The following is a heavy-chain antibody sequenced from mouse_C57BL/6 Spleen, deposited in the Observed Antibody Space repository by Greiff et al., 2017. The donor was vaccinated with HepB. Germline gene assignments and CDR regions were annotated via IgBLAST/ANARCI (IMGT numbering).Heavy chain of an antibody. CDR1: GFTFSSYG. Sequence: EVQRVESGGDLVKPGGSLKLSCAASGFTFSSYGMSWVRQTPDKRLEWVATISSGGSYTYYPDSVKGRFTISRDNAKNTLYLQMSSLKSEDTAMYYCAREGLRLRAMDYWGQGTSVTVSS. J-gene: IGHJ4*01. D-gene: IGHD3-2*02. CDR2: ISSGGSYT. CDR3: AREGLRLRAMDY. V-gene: IGHV5-6*01.